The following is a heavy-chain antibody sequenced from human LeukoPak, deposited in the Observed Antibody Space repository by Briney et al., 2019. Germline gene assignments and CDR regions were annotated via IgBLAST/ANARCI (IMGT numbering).Heavy chain of an antibody. D-gene: IGHD3-22*01. J-gene: IGHJ6*03. CDR1: GFTFSSYS. V-gene: IGHV3-21*01. CDR3: AREKLTMISGSATIMISGLYYYMDV. Sequence: PGGSLRLSCAASGFTFSSYSMNWVRQAPGKGLEWVSSISSSSSYIYYADSVKGRFTISRDNAKNSLYLQMNSLRAEDTAVYYCAREKLTMISGSATIMISGLYYYMDVWGKGTTVTISS. CDR2: ISSSSSYI.